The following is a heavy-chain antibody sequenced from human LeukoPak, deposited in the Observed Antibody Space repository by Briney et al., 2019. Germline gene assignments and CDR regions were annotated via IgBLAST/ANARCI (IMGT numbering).Heavy chain of an antibody. J-gene: IGHJ5*02. V-gene: IGHV4-4*09. CDR3: AGHRGGVVREQQLPRYNWFEP. Sequence: SETLSLTCTVSGGSISTNYWSWIRQPPGKGLEWIGYINTSGFTNYNPSLKSRVTISLDTSKNHFSLKLTSVTAADTAVYYCAGHRGGVVREQQLPRYNWFEPWGQGTLVTVSS. CDR2: INTSGFT. CDR1: GGSISTNY. D-gene: IGHD6-13*01.